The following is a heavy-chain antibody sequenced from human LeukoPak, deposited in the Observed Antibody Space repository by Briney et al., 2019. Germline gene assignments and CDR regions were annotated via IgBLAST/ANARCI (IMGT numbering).Heavy chain of an antibody. CDR3: AKDSRGSFDY. V-gene: IGHV3-23*01. D-gene: IGHD3-22*01. Sequence: GGSLRLSCAASGCTFSSYNMIWLRQAPGKGLECVSMISHGGGDSTSYADPVKGRFTISRHNSKNTLYLQMNSLRAEDTAIYYCAKDSRGSFDYWGQGTLVTVSS. CDR1: GCTFSSYN. J-gene: IGHJ4*02. CDR2: ISHGGGDST.